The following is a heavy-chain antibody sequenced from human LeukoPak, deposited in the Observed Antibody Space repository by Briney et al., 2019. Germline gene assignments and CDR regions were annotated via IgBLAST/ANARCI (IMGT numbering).Heavy chain of an antibody. Sequence: ESLKISCKGSGYIFTSYWIGWVRQMPEKGLEWMGIIYPGDSDTRYSPSFQGQVTISADKSISTAYLRWSSLKASDTAMYYCARLDSGTYRDYWGQGTLVTVSS. D-gene: IGHD1-26*01. V-gene: IGHV5-51*01. CDR1: GYIFTSYW. J-gene: IGHJ4*02. CDR3: ARLDSGTYRDY. CDR2: IYPGDSDT.